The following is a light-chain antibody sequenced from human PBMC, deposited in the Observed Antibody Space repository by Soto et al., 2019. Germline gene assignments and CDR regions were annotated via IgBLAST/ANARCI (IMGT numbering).Light chain of an antibody. V-gene: IGKV3-20*01. CDR3: QHYVTSPLT. CDR2: AAS. CDR1: QSVSATY. Sequence: EFVLTQSPGTLSVSPGERATLSCRASQSVSATYLAWYQHRPGQAPRLLIYAASSRATGVPDRFSGSGSGTDFTLTISRLEPEDFAVYYCQHYVTSPLTFGGGTKVDI. J-gene: IGKJ4*01.